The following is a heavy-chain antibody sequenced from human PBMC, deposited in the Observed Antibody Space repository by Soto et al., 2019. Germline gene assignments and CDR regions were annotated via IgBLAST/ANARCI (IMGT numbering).Heavy chain of an antibody. V-gene: IGHV4-59*08. D-gene: IGHD3-3*01. CDR1: GGSISSSY. CDR2: IYDSGST. J-gene: IGHJ5*02. CDR3: ARRFLEWLPNNWFDP. Sequence: SETLSLTCTVSGGSISSSYWSWIRQPPGKGLEWIGYIYDSGSTYYNPSLKSRVTISVDTSKNQFSLKLSSVTAADTAVYYCARRFLEWLPNNWFDPWGQGTLVTVSS.